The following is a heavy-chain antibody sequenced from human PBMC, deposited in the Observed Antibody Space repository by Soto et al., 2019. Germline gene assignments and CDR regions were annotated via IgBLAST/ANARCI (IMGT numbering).Heavy chain of an antibody. D-gene: IGHD1-20*01. CDR2: IYYSGST. CDR3: ARGGPITGTFLGKNWFDP. V-gene: IGHV4-59*12. Sequence: SETLSLTCTVSGGSMSFYYWSWIRQPPGEGLEWIGYIYYSGSTEYNPSLKSRVTISVDTSKNQFSLQLNSVTPEDTAVYYCARGGPITGTFLGKNWFDPWGQGTLVTVSS. J-gene: IGHJ5*02. CDR1: GGSMSFYY.